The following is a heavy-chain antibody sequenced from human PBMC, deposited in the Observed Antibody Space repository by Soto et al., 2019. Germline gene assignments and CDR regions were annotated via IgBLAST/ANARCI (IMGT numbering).Heavy chain of an antibody. CDR3: AREYYGLLTGYCNDH. V-gene: IGHV3-74*01. CDR2: ISGDGTTI. Sequence: EVQLVESGGDSVQPGGSLRLSCAASGCPLSSYWMHWVRHTPGKGLEWVSRISGDGTTIYYADSVTGRFTVSRDNAKNTRSLQMSGLGAEDTAVYYCAREYYGLLTGYCNDHWGQGTLVSVSS. CDR1: GCPLSSYW. D-gene: IGHD3-9*01. J-gene: IGHJ4*02.